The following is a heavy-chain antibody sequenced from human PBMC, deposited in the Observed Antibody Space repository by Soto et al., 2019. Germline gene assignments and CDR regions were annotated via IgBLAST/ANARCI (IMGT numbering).Heavy chain of an antibody. CDR3: ARSGISIVRRVFSELDY. V-gene: IGHV1-2*04. J-gene: IGHJ4*02. D-gene: IGHD3-10*01. Sequence: QLQLVQSGAEVKKPGASVKVSCKASGYTFNGYYMHWVRQAPGQGLEWMGWINPNSGDTNYAQKFEGWVIIPRDTSISTAYMELTKMTSGDTAMYYCARSGISIVRRVFSELDYWGQGTLVRVAS. CDR2: INPNSGDT. CDR1: GYTFNGYY.